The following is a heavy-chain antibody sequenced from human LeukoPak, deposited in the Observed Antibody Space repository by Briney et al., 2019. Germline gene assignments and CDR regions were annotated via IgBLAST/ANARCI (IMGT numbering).Heavy chain of an antibody. CDR2: ISSSRGSYI. J-gene: IGHJ4*02. Sequence: GGSLRLSCVASGFIFNTYSMNWVRQAPGKGLEWVSSISSSRGSYIYYGDSVRGRFTVSRDNAKNLLYLQMNSLRVEDTAVYYCARGTDGYNIDCWGQGTVVTVSS. V-gene: IGHV3-21*06. CDR3: ARGTDGYNIDC. CDR1: GFIFNTYS. D-gene: IGHD5-24*01.